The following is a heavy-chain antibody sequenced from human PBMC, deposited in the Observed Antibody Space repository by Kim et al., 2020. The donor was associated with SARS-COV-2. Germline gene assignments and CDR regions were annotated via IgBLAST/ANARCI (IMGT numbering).Heavy chain of an antibody. CDR1: GFTFSSSA. CDR2: ISSGGSST. D-gene: IGHD7-27*01. Sequence: GGSLRLSCAASGFTFSSSAMSWVRQAPGKGLEWVSVISSGGSSTYYADSVKGRFTISRDNSKNTLYLQMNSLRAEDTAVYYCAKDHSLTGDVDAFDIWGQGTMVTVSS. CDR3: AKDHSLTGDVDAFDI. V-gene: IGHV3-23*03. J-gene: IGHJ3*02.